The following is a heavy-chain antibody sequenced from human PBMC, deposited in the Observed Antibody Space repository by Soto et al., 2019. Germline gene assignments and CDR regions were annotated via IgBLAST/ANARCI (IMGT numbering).Heavy chain of an antibody. V-gene: IGHV4-31*03. J-gene: IGHJ5*02. CDR2: IYYSGST. CDR1: GGSISSGGYY. D-gene: IGHD3-16*02. Sequence: SETLSLTCTVSGGSISSGGYYWSWIRQHPGKGLEWIGYIYYSGSTYYNPSLKSRVTISVDTSKNQFSLKLSSVTAADTAVYYCARNPSGELSDLGFDPWGQGTLVTVSS. CDR3: ARNPSGELSDLGFDP.